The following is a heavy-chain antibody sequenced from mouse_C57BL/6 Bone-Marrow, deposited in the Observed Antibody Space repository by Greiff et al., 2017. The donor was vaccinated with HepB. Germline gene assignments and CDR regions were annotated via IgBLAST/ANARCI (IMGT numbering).Heavy chain of an antibody. Sequence: EVQLVESGGGLVKPGGSLKLSCAASGFTFSDYGMHWVRQAPEKGLEWVAYISSGSSTIYYADTVKGRFTISRDNAKNTLFLQMTSLRSEDTAMYYCARREDDYDNYAMDYWGQGTSVTVSS. J-gene: IGHJ4*01. CDR2: ISSGSSTI. CDR3: ARREDDYDNYAMDY. V-gene: IGHV5-17*01. CDR1: GFTFSDYG. D-gene: IGHD2-4*01.